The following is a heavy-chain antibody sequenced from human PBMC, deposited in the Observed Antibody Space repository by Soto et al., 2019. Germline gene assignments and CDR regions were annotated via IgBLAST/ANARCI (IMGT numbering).Heavy chain of an antibody. D-gene: IGHD4-17*01. V-gene: IGHV3-21*01. CDR2: ITSTSSYT. J-gene: IGHJ4*02. CDR1: GFTFWTYS. Sequence: EVQLVESGGGPAKPGGSLRLSCAASGFTFWTYSMNWVRQAPGKGLEWVSSITSTSSYTYYADSVKGRFTISRDNAKTSLYLQMNSLRAEDTAVYYCATGSVRDYALSADYWGQGTLVTVSS. CDR3: ATGSVRDYALSADY.